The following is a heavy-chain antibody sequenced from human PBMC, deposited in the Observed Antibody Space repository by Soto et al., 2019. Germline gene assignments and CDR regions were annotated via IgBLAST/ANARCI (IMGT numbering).Heavy chain of an antibody. Sequence: SETLSLTCTVSGGSISSSSYYWGWIRQPPGKGLEWIGSIYYSGSTYYNPSLKSRVTISVDTSKNQFSLKLSSVTAADTAVYYCARHRSVAVAGNWFDPWGQGTLVTVSS. CDR1: GGSISSSSYY. D-gene: IGHD6-19*01. CDR3: ARHRSVAVAGNWFDP. CDR2: IYYSGST. V-gene: IGHV4-39*01. J-gene: IGHJ5*02.